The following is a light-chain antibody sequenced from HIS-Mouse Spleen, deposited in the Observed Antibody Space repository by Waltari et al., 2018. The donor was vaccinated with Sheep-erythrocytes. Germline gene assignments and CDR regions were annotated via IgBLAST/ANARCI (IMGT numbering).Light chain of an antibody. Sequence: SYELTQPPSVSVSPGQTAGIPCSGDKLGDKYAYWYQQKPGQSPVLVIYQDSKRPSGIPERFSGSNSGNTATLTISGTQAMDEADYYCQAWDSSTAVFGGGTKLTVL. CDR1: KLGDKY. CDR2: QDS. J-gene: IGLJ2*01. V-gene: IGLV3-1*01. CDR3: QAWDSSTAV.